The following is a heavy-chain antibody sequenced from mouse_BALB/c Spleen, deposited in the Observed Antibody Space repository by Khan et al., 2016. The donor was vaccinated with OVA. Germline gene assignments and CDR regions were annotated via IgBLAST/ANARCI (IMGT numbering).Heavy chain of an antibody. J-gene: IGHJ4*01. CDR2: INPKNGGT. CDR3: SRDAGRS. Sequence: VQLKESGPELVKPGASVKISCKTSGYTFPEYTVHWVKQSLEKSLDWIGVINPKNGGTAYNQKFKGKATLTVDKSSSTPYMALRSLRSEDSAVSSLSRDAGRSWGQGTSVTVSS. D-gene: IGHD1-2*01. CDR1: GYTFPEYT. V-gene: IGHV1-18*01.